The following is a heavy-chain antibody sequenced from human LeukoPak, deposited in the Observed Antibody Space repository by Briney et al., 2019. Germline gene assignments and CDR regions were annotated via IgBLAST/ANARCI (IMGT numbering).Heavy chain of an antibody. V-gene: IGHV3-53*01. D-gene: IGHD1-26*01. Sequence: GGSLRLSCAASGFTVSSNYMSWVRQAPGKGLEWVSVIYSGGSTYYADSVKGRFTISRDNSKNTLYLQMNSLRAEDTAVYYCASGPSYPASDYWGQGTLVTVSS. CDR1: GFTVSSNY. J-gene: IGHJ4*02. CDR3: ASGPSYPASDY. CDR2: IYSGGST.